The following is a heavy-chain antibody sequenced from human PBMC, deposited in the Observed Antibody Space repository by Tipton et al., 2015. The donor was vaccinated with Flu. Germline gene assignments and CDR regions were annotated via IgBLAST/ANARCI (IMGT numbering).Heavy chain of an antibody. CDR2: IYHSGST. J-gene: IGHJ4*02. CDR1: GYSISSGYY. D-gene: IGHD1-7*01. V-gene: IGHV4-38-2*02. Sequence: TLSLTCTVSGYSISSGYYWGWIRQPPGKGLEWIGCIYHSGSTYCNPSLKSRVTISVDTSKNQFSLKLSSVTAADTAVYYCASFISEYNWNYGEGLDYWGQGTLVTVSS. CDR3: ASFISEYNWNYGEGLDY.